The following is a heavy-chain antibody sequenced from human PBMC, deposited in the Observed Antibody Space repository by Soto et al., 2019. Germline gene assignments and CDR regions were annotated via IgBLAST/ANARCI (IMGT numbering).Heavy chain of an antibody. V-gene: IGHV3-23*01. J-gene: IGHJ6*04. Sequence: EVQLLESGGDLVQSGGSLRLSCAASRFTFSNYAMSWVRQAPGKGLEWVSSVSAGGDITYYADSVKGRCTISRANSNNAVCLQMYRMRAEDTALYWCARGHRGGSGSPASYFVSGLDVWSKGNTVTVAS. CDR1: RFTFSNYA. D-gene: IGHD3-10*01. CDR2: VSAGGDIT. CDR3: ARGHRGGSGSPASYFVSGLDV.